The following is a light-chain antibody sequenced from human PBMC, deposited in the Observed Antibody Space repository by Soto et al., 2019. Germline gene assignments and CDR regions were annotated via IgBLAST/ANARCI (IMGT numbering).Light chain of an antibody. V-gene: IGKV3-15*01. CDR1: QSVSSN. CDR3: PQYNNWPPWT. J-gene: IGKJ1*01. Sequence: IVMPQSPATLSVSPGERATLSCGASQSVSSNLAWYQQKPGQAPRLLIYGASTRATGIPARFSGSGSGTEFTLTISSLQSEDFAVYYCPQYNNWPPWTFGQGTKVDIK. CDR2: GAS.